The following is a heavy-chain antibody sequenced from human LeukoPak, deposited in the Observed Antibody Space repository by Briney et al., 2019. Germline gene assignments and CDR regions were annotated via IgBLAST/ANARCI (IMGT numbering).Heavy chain of an antibody. Sequence: GRSLRLSCAASGFTFSSYGMHWVRQAPGKGLEWVAVIWYDGSNKYYADSVKGRFTISRDNSKNTLYLQMNSLRAEDTAVYYCARAPRAYYNDSSGIGLFDYWGQGTLVTVSS. CDR1: GFTFSSYG. J-gene: IGHJ4*02. D-gene: IGHD3-22*01. CDR3: ARAPRAYYNDSSGIGLFDY. CDR2: IWYDGSNK. V-gene: IGHV3-33*01.